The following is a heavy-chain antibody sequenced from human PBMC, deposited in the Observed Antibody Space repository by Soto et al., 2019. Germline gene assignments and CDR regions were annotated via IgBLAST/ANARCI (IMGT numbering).Heavy chain of an antibody. J-gene: IGHJ4*02. CDR2: ISYDGSNK. Sequence: QVQLVESGGGVVQPGRSLRLSCAASGFTFSSYGMHWVRQAPGKGLEWVAVISYDGSNKYYADSVKGRFTISRDNSKNTLYLKMNSLRAEDTAVYYCAKMAYYYDSSGYPEFDYWGQGTLVAVSS. D-gene: IGHD3-22*01. CDR1: GFTFSSYG. CDR3: AKMAYYYDSSGYPEFDY. V-gene: IGHV3-30*18.